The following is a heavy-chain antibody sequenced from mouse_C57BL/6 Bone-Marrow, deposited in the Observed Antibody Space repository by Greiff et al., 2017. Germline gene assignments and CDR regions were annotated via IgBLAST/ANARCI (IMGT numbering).Heavy chain of an antibody. CDR3: ASPYYGDAMDY. J-gene: IGHJ4*01. CDR2: IHPNSGST. V-gene: IGHV1-64*01. D-gene: IGHD1-1*01. CDR1: GYTFTSYW. Sequence: QVQLQQPGAELVKPGASVKLSCKASGYTFTSYWMHWVKQRPGQGLEWIGMIHPNSGSTNYNEKFKSKATLTVDKSSSTAYMQLSSLTSEDSAVXYCASPYYGDAMDYWGQGTSVTVSS.